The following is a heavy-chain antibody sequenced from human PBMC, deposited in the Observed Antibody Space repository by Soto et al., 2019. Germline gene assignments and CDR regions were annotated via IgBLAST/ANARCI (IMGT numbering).Heavy chain of an antibody. V-gene: IGHV3-15*01. CDR2: IKSKTDGGTT. CDR1: GFTFSNAW. Sequence: GGSLRLSCAASGFTFSNAWMSWVRQAPGKGLEWVGRIKSKTDGGTTDYAAPVKGRFTISRDDSKNTLYLQMNSLKTEDTAVYYCTTDSYAGYCSSTNCYGSDYWGQGTLVTVSS. J-gene: IGHJ4*02. D-gene: IGHD2-2*01. CDR3: TTDSYAGYCSSTNCYGSDY.